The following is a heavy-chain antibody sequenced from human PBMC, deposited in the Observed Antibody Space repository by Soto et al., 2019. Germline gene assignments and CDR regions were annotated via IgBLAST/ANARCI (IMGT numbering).Heavy chain of an antibody. J-gene: IGHJ4*02. Sequence: QLQLQESGPGLVRPSETLSLTCTVSGGSMSTTGSYWGWVRQPPGKGLEWIGSIYYSGDTFDSPSLSSRVTTSVDTSKKQFSLRLSSVTAADTAVYYCARHLMTTVTEYYFDSWGQGTLVTVSS. CDR3: ARHLMTTVTEYYFDS. D-gene: IGHD4-17*01. CDR2: IYYSGDT. CDR1: GGSMSTTGSY. V-gene: IGHV4-39*01.